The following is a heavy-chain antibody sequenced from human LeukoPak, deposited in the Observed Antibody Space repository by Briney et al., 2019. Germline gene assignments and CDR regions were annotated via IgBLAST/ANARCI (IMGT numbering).Heavy chain of an antibody. CDR3: ARRGSSPNYYYYYMDV. CDR1: GGSISSSSYY. CDR2: IYYSGST. D-gene: IGHD6-6*01. J-gene: IGHJ6*03. Sequence: PSETLSLTCTVSGGSISSSSYYWGWIRQPPGKGLEWIGSIYYSGSTYYNPSLKSRVTISVDTSKNQFSLKLSSVPAADTAVYYCARRGSSPNYYYYYMDVWGKGTTVTVSS. V-gene: IGHV4-39*01.